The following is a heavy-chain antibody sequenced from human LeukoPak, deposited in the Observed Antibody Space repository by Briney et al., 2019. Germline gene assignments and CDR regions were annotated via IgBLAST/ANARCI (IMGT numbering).Heavy chain of an antibody. CDR3: ARAPNGYYPLDY. CDR1: GGSISTHF. V-gene: IGHV4-59*11. CDR2: IYYTGST. D-gene: IGHD3-22*01. Sequence: SETLSLTCTVSGGSISTHFWTWIRQPPGMGLEWIGYIYYTGSTNYNPSLKSRVTISLDTSKNQFSLHLSFVTAADTAVYYCARAPNGYYPLDYWGQGTLVTVSS. J-gene: IGHJ4*02.